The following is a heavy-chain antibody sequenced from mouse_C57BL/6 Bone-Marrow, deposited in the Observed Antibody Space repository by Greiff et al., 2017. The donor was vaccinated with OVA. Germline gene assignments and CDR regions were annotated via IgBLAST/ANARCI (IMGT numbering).Heavy chain of an antibody. V-gene: IGHV1-15*01. CDR3: TRGYSNYYAMDY. Sequence: QVQLQQSGAELVRPGASVTLSCKASGYTFTDYEMHWVKQTPVHGLEWIGAIDPETGGTDYNQKFKGKAILTADKSSSTDYRELRSLTSEDSAVYYCTRGYSNYYAMDYWGQGTSVTVSS. CDR2: IDPETGGT. CDR1: GYTFTDYE. J-gene: IGHJ4*01. D-gene: IGHD2-5*01.